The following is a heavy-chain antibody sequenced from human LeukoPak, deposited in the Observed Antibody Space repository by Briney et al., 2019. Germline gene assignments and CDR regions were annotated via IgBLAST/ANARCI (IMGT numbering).Heavy chain of an antibody. V-gene: IGHV3-23*01. Sequence: GGSLRLSCAASGFTFSSYAMSWVRQAPGKGLEWVSAISGSGDSTYSTDSVKGRFTISRDNSKNTLYLQMNSLRAEDTAVYYCARTSSLTPTPSFDYWGQGTLVTVSS. CDR3: ARTSSLTPTPSFDY. D-gene: IGHD1-7*01. J-gene: IGHJ4*02. CDR1: GFTFSSYA. CDR2: ISGSGDST.